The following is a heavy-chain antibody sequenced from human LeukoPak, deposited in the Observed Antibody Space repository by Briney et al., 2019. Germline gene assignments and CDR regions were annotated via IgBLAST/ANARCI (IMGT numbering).Heavy chain of an antibody. CDR1: GYTFTSYY. V-gene: IGHV1-46*01. D-gene: IGHD3-9*01. CDR3: ARGESYYDILTGYYQGGNWFDP. CDR2: INPSGGST. Sequence: RASVKVSCKASGYTFTSYYMHWVRQAPGQGLEWMGIINPSGGSTSYAQKFQGRVTMTRDTSTSTVYMELSSLRSEDTAVYYCARGESYYDILTGYYQGGNWFDPWGQGTLVTVSS. J-gene: IGHJ5*02.